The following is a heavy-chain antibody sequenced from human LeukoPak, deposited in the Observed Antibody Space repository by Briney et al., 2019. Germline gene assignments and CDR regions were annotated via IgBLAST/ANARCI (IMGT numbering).Heavy chain of an antibody. D-gene: IGHD2-15*01. CDR3: AREPQGYCSGGSCYVY. CDR2: IYSGGSP. CDR1: GFTVNNNY. J-gene: IGHJ4*02. V-gene: IGHV3-66*02. Sequence: GGSLSLSCAASGFTVNNNYMSWVRQAPGKGLEWVSVIYSGGSPNYADSVKGRFTISRDNSKNTLYLQINSLRAEETAVYYCAREPQGYCSGGSCYVYWGQGTLVTVSS.